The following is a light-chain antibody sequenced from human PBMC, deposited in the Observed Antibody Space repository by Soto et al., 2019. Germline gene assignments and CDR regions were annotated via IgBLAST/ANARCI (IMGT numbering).Light chain of an antibody. CDR1: QSITSW. CDR3: QQSYTAPSIT. J-gene: IGKJ5*01. V-gene: IGKV1-39*01. CDR2: GVS. Sequence: DIQMTQSPSSVSASVGDRVTITCRASQSITSWLAWYQQKSGKAPNLLIYGVSRLQGGVPSRFSGSGSGTDFTLSISSLQPEDFATYYCQQSYTAPSITFGQGTRLEIK.